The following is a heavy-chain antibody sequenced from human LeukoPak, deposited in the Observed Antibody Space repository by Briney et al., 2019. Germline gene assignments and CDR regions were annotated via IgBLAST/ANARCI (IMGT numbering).Heavy chain of an antibody. CDR2: IYYSGST. V-gene: IGHV4-39*07. D-gene: IGHD5-24*01. J-gene: IGHJ5*02. Sequence: PSETLSLTCTVSGGSISSSSYYWGWIRQPPGEGLEWIGSIYYSGSTYYNPSLKSRVTISVDTSKNQFSLKLSSVTAADTAVYYCARDNSVRDEAWWFNPWGQGTLVTVSS. CDR1: GGSISSSSYY. CDR3: ARDNSVRDEAWWFNP.